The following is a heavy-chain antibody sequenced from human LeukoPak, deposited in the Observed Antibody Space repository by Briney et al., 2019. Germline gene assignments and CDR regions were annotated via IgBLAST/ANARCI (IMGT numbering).Heavy chain of an antibody. J-gene: IGHJ4*02. CDR1: GFTFSIYA. D-gene: IGHD4-23*01. V-gene: IGHV3-64*01. Sequence: HPGGSLRLSCAASGFTFSIYAMHWVRQAPGKGLEYVSAIVSNGGSTYYANSVKGRFTISRDNSKNTPYLQMGSLRAEDMAVYYCARAADYGGSLDYWGQGPLVTVSS. CDR3: ARAADYGGSLDY. CDR2: IVSNGGST.